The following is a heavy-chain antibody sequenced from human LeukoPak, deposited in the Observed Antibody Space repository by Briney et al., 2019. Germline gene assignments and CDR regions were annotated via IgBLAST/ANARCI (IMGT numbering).Heavy chain of an antibody. CDR1: GGTFSSYA. J-gene: IGHJ6*02. D-gene: IGHD2-15*01. Sequence: SVKVSCKASGGTFSSYAISWVRQAPGQGLEWMGGIIPIFGTANYAQKFQGRVTITADESTSTAYMELSSLRSEDTAVDYFARSRGVVAADYYYGMDFWAQGTRVTVPS. CDR2: IIPIFGTA. V-gene: IGHV1-69*13. CDR3: ARSRGVVAADYYYGMDF.